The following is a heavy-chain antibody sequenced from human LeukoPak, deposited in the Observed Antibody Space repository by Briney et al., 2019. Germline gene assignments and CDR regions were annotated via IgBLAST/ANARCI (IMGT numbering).Heavy chain of an antibody. CDR2: IYHSGST. V-gene: IGHV4-4*02. J-gene: IGHJ5*02. D-gene: IGHD6-13*01. CDR1: GGSISSNNW. CDR3: ARDKRSSWYVVWFDP. Sequence: SETLSLTCTVSGGSISSNNWWSWVRQPPGKGLEWIGEIYHSGSTNYNPSLKSRVTMSVDKSKNQFSLKLSSVTAADTAVYYCARDKRSSWYVVWFDPWGQGTLVTVSS.